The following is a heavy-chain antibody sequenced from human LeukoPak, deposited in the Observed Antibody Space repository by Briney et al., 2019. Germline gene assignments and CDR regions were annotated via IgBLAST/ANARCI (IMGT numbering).Heavy chain of an antibody. Sequence: SEALSLTCTVSGGSISSYYWSWIRQPPGKGLEWIGYIYYSGSTNYNPSLKSRATISVDTSKNQFSLKLSSVTAADTAVYYCARNLGGSSWVFDYWGQGTLVTVSS. J-gene: IGHJ4*02. CDR1: GGSISSYY. V-gene: IGHV4-59*01. CDR2: IYYSGST. CDR3: ARNLGGSSWVFDY. D-gene: IGHD6-13*01.